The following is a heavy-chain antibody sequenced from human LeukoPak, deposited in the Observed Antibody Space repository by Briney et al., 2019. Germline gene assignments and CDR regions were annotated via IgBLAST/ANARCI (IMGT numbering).Heavy chain of an antibody. CDR3: ARISYYYDSSGYDY. V-gene: IGHV1-18*01. Sequence: ASVKVSCKPSGYTFTSYGISWVRQAPGQGLEGMGWISAYNCSTNYAQKLQGRVTMTTDTSTSTAYMELRSLRSDDTAVYYCARISYYYDSSGYDYWGQGTLVTVSS. CDR1: GYTFTSYG. D-gene: IGHD3-22*01. CDR2: ISAYNCST. J-gene: IGHJ4*02.